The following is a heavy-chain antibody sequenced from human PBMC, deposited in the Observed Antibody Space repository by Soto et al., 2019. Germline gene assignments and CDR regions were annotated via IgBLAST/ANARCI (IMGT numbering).Heavy chain of an antibody. CDR1: GGSISSGGYS. CDR3: ARAPHYDSSDEWDSDYYYGMDV. CDR2: IYHSGST. V-gene: IGHV4-30-2*01. J-gene: IGHJ6*02. D-gene: IGHD3-22*01. Sequence: PSETLSLTCAVSGGSISSGGYSWSWIRQPPGQGLEWIGYIYHSGSTYYTPSLKSRVTISVDRSKNQFSLKLSSVTAADTAVYYCARAPHYDSSDEWDSDYYYGMDVWGQGTTVTVSS.